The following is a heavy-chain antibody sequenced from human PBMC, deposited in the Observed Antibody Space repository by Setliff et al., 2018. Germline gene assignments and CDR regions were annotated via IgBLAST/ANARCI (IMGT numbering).Heavy chain of an antibody. V-gene: IGHV3-73*01. CDR2: IRGRTDNYAT. CDR3: TFARDGYDVFDI. J-gene: IGHJ3*02. D-gene: IGHD5-18*01. CDR1: GFTLSAHY. Sequence: PGGSLRLSCAASGFTLSAHYMDWLRQAPGKGLEWVGRIRGRTDNYATAYAASVRGRFTISRDDSKNTAYLQMNSLKTEDTAVYYCTFARDGYDVFDIWGQGTMVTVSS.